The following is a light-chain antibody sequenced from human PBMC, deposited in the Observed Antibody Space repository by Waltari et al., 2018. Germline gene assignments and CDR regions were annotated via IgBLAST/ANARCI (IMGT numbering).Light chain of an antibody. Sequence: QPVLTQPTSLSASPGASARLTCTLRSGISVGTYRIFWYHKKPGNPPRYLLNYHPDPDKDQGSGVPSRFSGSKDASANAVSLLISGLQSEDEADYYCMIWHNSAWVFGGVTRLTVL. CDR2: YHPDPDK. CDR3: MIWHNSAWV. J-gene: IGLJ2*01. CDR1: SGISVGTYR. V-gene: IGLV5-45*01.